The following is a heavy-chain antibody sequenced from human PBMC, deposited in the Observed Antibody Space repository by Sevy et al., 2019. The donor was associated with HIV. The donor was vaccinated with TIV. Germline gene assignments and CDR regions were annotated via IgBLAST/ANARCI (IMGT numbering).Heavy chain of an antibody. J-gene: IGHJ4*02. D-gene: IGHD3-10*01. CDR2: ISHHGTKT. V-gene: IGHV3-30*18. CDR3: AKDSGRVWLAARPSYFFDY. Sequence: GGSLRLSCAASGFTFSSDDMHWVRQTPGKGLEWVAVISHHGTKTYYTDSVRGQVTITRDISKNTLYLIMDSLRVGDTTVYYCAKDSGRVWLAARPSYFFDYWGQGALVTVSS. CDR1: GFTFSSDD.